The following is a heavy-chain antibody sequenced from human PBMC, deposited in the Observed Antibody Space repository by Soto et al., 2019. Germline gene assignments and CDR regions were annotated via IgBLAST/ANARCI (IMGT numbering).Heavy chain of an antibody. CDR2: IWYDGSNK. Sequence: GGSLRLSCAASGFTFSSYGMHWVRQAPGKGLEWVAVIWYDGSNKYYADSVKGRFTISRDNSKNTLYLQMNSLRAEDTAVYYCARDQLYSSSWSDYWGQGTLVTVSS. CDR3: ARDQLYSSSWSDY. CDR1: GFTFSSYG. J-gene: IGHJ4*02. V-gene: IGHV3-33*01. D-gene: IGHD6-13*01.